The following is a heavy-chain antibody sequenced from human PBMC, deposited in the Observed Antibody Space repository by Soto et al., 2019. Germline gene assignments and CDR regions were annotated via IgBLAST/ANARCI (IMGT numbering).Heavy chain of an antibody. D-gene: IGHD3-22*01. V-gene: IGHV3-15*07. CDR1: GFTFHNAW. CDR2: IKSKANGETT. CDR3: TTLWYYFDTTGTGGY. J-gene: IGHJ4*02. Sequence: EVQLVESGGGLVKPGGSLTLSCAASGFTFHNAWMNWVRHAPGKGLEWVGRIKSKANGETTDYAAPVKGRFTISRDDSKNMLYLQMNSLNTEDTALYYCTTLWYYFDTTGTGGYWGQGTLVTVSS.